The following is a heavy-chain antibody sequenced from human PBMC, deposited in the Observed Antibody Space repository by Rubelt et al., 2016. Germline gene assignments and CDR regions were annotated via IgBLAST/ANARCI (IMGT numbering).Heavy chain of an antibody. CDR3: ARGWGYSYGRTPYYFDP. CDR1: GGSIISSGYY. Sequence: QLQLQESGPGLVKSSETLSLTCSVSGGSIISSGYYWSWIRQAPGKGLEWIGSMRYTGTTYYNPSLTSRVTISVDTSQTKFPLRLTSLTAADTAVYYCARGWGYSYGRTPYYFDPWGQGVLVTVSS. D-gene: IGHD5-18*01. V-gene: IGHV4-39*07. J-gene: IGHJ4*02. CDR2: MRYTGTT.